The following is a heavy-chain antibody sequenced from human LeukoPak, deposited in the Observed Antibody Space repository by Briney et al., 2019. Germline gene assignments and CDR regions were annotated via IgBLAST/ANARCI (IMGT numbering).Heavy chain of an antibody. J-gene: IGHJ4*02. CDR2: ITGSAGST. CDR1: GFTFSYYS. Sequence: GGSLRLSCAASGFTFSYYSMSWVRQAPGKGLEWVSGITGSAGSTHYADSVRGRFTISRDNAENTLYLQMNSLRVEDTAVYYCSMDLSGAHDYWGQGSVVTVSS. D-gene: IGHD2-2*03. V-gene: IGHV3-23*01. CDR3: SMDLSGAHDY.